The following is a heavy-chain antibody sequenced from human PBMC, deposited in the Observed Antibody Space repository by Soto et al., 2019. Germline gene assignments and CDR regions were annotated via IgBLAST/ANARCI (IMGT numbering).Heavy chain of an antibody. CDR2: ISAYNGNT. D-gene: IGHD2-2*01. Sequence: ASVKVSCKASGYTFTSYGISWVRQAPGQGLEWMGWISAYNGNTNYAQKLQGRVTMTTDTSTSTAYMELRSLRSDDTAVYYCARDREMTQDIVVVPGFDYWGQGTLVTVSS. CDR3: ARDREMTQDIVVVPGFDY. J-gene: IGHJ4*02. CDR1: GYTFTSYG. V-gene: IGHV1-18*01.